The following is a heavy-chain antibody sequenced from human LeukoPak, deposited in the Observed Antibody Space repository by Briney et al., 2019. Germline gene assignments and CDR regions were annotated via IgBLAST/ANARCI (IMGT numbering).Heavy chain of an antibody. V-gene: IGHV1-2*02. D-gene: IGHD5-12*01. J-gene: IGHJ4*02. CDR3: ARDRSRYSGYDLGY. CDR1: GYTFTGYY. CDR2: INPNSGGT. Sequence: ASVKVSCKASGYTFTGYYMRWVRQAPGQGLEWMGWINPNSGGTNYAQKFQGRVTMTRDTSISTAYMELSRLRSDDTAVYYCARDRSRYSGYDLGYWGQGTLVTVSS.